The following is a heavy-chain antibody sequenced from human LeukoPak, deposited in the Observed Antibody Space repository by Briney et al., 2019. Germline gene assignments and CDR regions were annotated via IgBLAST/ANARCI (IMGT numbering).Heavy chain of an antibody. Sequence: GGSLRLSCAASGFTFSSYAMSWVRQAPGKGLEWVSAISGSGGSTYYADSVKGRFTISRDNSTNTLYLQMNSLRAEDTAVYYCAKGLVVVTTYYFDYWGQGTLVTVSS. J-gene: IGHJ4*02. CDR1: GFTFSSYA. CDR3: AKGLVVVTTYYFDY. V-gene: IGHV3-23*01. D-gene: IGHD3-22*01. CDR2: ISGSGGST.